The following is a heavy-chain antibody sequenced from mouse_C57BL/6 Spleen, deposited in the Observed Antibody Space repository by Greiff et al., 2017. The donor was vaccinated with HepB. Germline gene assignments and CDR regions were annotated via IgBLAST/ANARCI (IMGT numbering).Heavy chain of an antibody. V-gene: IGHV3-6*01. CDR3: AREEGVYAMDY. CDR1: GYSITSGYY. CDR2: ISYDGSN. J-gene: IGHJ4*01. Sequence: DVQLQESGPGLVKPSQSLSLTCSVTGYSITSGYYWNWIRQFPGNKLEWMGYISYDGSNNYNPSLKNRISITRDTSKNQFFLTLNSVTTEDTATYYCAREEGVYAMDYWGQGTSVTVSS.